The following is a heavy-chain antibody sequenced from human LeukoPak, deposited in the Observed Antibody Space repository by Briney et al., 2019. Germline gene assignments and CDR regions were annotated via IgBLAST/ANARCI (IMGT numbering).Heavy chain of an antibody. CDR3: ARGQWLRLTSRFDP. J-gene: IGHJ5*02. V-gene: IGHV1-69*13. D-gene: IGHD5-12*01. CDR1: GGTFSSYA. CDR2: IIPIFGTA. Sequence: ASVKVSCKASGGTFSSYAISWVRQAPGQGLEWMGGIIPIFGTANYAQKFQGRVTITADESTSIAYMELSSLRSEDTAVYYCARGQWLRLTSRFDPWGQGPWSPSPQ.